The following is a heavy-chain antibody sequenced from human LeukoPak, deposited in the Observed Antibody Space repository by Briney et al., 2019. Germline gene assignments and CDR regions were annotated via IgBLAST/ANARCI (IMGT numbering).Heavy chain of an antibody. J-gene: IGHJ4*02. CDR2: ISGYNGKT. CDR1: GYSFTSYG. Sequence: ASVKVSCKASGYSFTSYGISWVRQAPGQGLEWMGWISGYNGKTYYSQKFQGRVTMTRDTSSSTVFMEVRSLRSDDTAVYYCARPQAKDYDFWSGPLDYWGQGTLVTVSS. V-gene: IGHV1-18*01. CDR3: ARPQAKDYDFWSGPLDY. D-gene: IGHD3-3*01.